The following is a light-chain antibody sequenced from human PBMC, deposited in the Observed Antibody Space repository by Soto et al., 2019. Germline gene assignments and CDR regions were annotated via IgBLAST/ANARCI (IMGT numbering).Light chain of an antibody. CDR2: EVT. Sequence: QSALTQPPSASGSPGQSVTIPCTGTSSDVGGYDHVSWYQQHPGKAPKLMIYEVTKRPSGVSNRFSGSKSGNTASLTISGLKVEDEADYYCCSSGGSPTYVFGTGTKVTVL. J-gene: IGLJ1*01. CDR3: CSSGGSPTYV. CDR1: SSDVGGYDH. V-gene: IGLV2-23*02.